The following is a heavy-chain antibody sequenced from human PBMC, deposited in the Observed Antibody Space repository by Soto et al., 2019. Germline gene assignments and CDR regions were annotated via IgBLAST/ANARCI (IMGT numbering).Heavy chain of an antibody. Sequence: SETLSLTCAVYGGSFSGYYWSWFRQPPEKGLEWIGETNHSGGTNYKPSLKSRITISVDTSKKHFSLKLSSVTAADTAVYYCARRGGTSMDVWGQGTTVTVSS. CDR1: GGSFSGYY. CDR3: ARRGGTSMDV. J-gene: IGHJ6*02. CDR2: TNHSGGT. D-gene: IGHD1-26*01. V-gene: IGHV4-34*01.